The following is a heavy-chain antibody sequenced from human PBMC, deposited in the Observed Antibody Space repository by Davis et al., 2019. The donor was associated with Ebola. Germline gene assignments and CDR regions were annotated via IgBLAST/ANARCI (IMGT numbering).Heavy chain of an antibody. Sequence: GESLKISCTASGFTFGDYAMSWVRQAPGKGLEWVGFIRRKAYGGTTEYAASVKGRFTISRDDSKSIAYLQMNSLKTEDTAVYYCTRDRRGQLWLYSFDIWGQGTMVTVSS. CDR3: TRDRRGQLWLYSFDI. V-gene: IGHV3-49*04. D-gene: IGHD5-18*01. CDR2: IRRKAYGGTT. CDR1: GFTFGDYA. J-gene: IGHJ3*02.